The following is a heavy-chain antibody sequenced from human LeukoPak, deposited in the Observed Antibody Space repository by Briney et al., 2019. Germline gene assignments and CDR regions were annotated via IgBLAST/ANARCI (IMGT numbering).Heavy chain of an antibody. CDR3: ARDHRFTVDY. V-gene: IGHV1-69*05. J-gene: IGHJ4*02. CDR2: IIPIFGTA. CDR1: GGTFSSYA. Sequence: GASVKVSCKASGGTFSSYAISWVRQAPGQGLEWMGGIIPIFGTANYAQKFQGRVTMTTDTSTSTAYMELRSLRSDDTAVYYCARDHRFTVDYWGQGTLVTVSS.